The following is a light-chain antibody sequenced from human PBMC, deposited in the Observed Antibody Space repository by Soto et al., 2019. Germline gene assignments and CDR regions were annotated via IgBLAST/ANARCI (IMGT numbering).Light chain of an antibody. Sequence: IVLTQSPGTLSLSPGERATLSCRASQSVSSSYLAWYQQKPGQAPRLLLYGASSRATGIPDRFSGSGSGTDFTLTISRLEPEDFAVYYCQQYGSSPGITFGQGTRLEIK. CDR3: QQYGSSPGIT. CDR2: GAS. V-gene: IGKV3-20*01. J-gene: IGKJ5*01. CDR1: QSVSSSY.